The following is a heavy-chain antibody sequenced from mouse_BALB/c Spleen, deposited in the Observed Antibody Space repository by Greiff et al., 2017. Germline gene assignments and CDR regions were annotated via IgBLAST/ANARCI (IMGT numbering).Heavy chain of an antibody. CDR1: GFTFNTYA. CDR3: VRQRGYFDV. V-gene: IGHV10-1*02. Sequence: DGQLVESGGGLVQPKGSLKLSCAASGFTFNTYAMNWVRQAPGKGLEWVARIRSKSNNYATYYADSVKDRFTISRDDSQSMLYLQMNNLKTEDTAMYYCVRQRGYFDVWGAGTTVTVSS. J-gene: IGHJ1*01. CDR2: IRSKSNNYAT.